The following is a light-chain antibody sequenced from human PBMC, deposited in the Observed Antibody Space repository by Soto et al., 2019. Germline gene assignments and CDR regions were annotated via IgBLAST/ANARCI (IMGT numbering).Light chain of an antibody. CDR2: DAS. CDR3: QQRSNWPWT. V-gene: IGKV3D-20*02. CDR1: QSVSNNY. J-gene: IGKJ1*01. Sequence: EIVLTQSPGTLSLSPGERATLSCRASQSVSNNYLAWYQQKPGQAPRLLIYDASERAFGIPGRFSGSGSGTDFTLTISGLEPEDFAIYYCQQRSNWPWTFGQGTKVDIK.